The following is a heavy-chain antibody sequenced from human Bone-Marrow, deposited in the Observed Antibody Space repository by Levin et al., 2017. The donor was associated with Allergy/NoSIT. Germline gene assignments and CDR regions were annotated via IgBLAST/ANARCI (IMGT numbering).Heavy chain of an antibody. CDR3: ARDVMAAAGTFSWFDP. CDR2: ISSSSSYI. D-gene: IGHD6-13*01. Sequence: GGSLRLSCAASGFTFSSYSMNWVRQAPGKGLEWVSSISSSSSYIYYADSVKGRFTISRDNAKNSLYLQMNSLRAEDTAVYYCARDVMAAAGTFSWFDPWGQGTLVTVSS. J-gene: IGHJ5*02. CDR1: GFTFSSYS. V-gene: IGHV3-21*01.